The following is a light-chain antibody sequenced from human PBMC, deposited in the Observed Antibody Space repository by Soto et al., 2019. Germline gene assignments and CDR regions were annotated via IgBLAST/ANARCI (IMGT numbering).Light chain of an antibody. Sequence: QSVLTQPPSASGTPGQRVTISCSGNSSNIGSNTVSWYQQLPGTAPKLLIHSNNQRPSGVPDRFSGSKSGTSASLAISGLQSEDEADYYCAAWDDSLNGLYVFGTGTKVTVL. CDR1: SSNIGSNT. V-gene: IGLV1-44*01. CDR2: SNN. J-gene: IGLJ1*01. CDR3: AAWDDSLNGLYV.